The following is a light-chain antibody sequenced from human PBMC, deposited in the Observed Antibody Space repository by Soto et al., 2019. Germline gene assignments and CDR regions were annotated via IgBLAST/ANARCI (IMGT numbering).Light chain of an antibody. CDR2: EVT. J-gene: IGLJ1*01. V-gene: IGLV2-23*02. Sequence: QSDLTQPACVSESPRQSITISCTGTNSDVGRYNLVSWFQQHPGKAPKLVIYEVTKRPSGVSDRFSGSKSGNTASLTISGLQAEDEADYYCFSYAGDSVYVFGTGTKVTVL. CDR1: NSDVGRYNL. CDR3: FSYAGDSVYV.